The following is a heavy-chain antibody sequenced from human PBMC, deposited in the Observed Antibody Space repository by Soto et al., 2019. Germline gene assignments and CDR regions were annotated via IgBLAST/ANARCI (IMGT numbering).Heavy chain of an antibody. V-gene: IGHV4-34*01. D-gene: IGHD6-6*01. CDR1: GGSFSGYY. CDR2: INHSGST. J-gene: IGHJ4*02. Sequence: QVQLQQWGAGLLKPSETLSLTCAVYGGSFSGYYWSWIRQPPVKGLEWIGEINHSGSTNYNPSLKSRVTISVDTSKNQFSLKLSSVTAADTAVYYCARGLYSSSYFDYWGQGTLVTVYS. CDR3: ARGLYSSSYFDY.